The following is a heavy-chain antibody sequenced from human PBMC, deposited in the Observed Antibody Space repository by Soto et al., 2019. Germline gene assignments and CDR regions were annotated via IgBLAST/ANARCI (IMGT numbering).Heavy chain of an antibody. CDR1: GFIFSDHY. CDR2: TRDKANSYTT. Sequence: EVQLVESGGGLVQPGGSLRLSCAASGFIFSDHYMNWVRQAPGKGLEWVGRTRDKANSYTTEYAASVKGRFTISRDDSENSLYLQMNSLKTEDTAVYYCVRGYYFDNWGQGTLVTVSS. V-gene: IGHV3-72*01. J-gene: IGHJ4*02. CDR3: VRGYYFDN.